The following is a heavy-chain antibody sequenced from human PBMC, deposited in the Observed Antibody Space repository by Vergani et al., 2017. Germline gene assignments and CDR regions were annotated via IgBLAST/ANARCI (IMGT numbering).Heavy chain of an antibody. CDR2: ISGSDGDT. Sequence: EVQLLESGGDLVQPGKSLKLSCAASEFTFSRYAMSWVRQTPGKGLQWVSSISGSDGDTYYADFAKGRFIISRDNSKNTLFLQMNGLRAEDTAIYYCGRRQYYFDLWGQGTLVSVSS. V-gene: IGHV3-23*01. J-gene: IGHJ4*02. CDR3: GRRQYYFDL. CDR1: EFTFSRYA. D-gene: IGHD5-24*01.